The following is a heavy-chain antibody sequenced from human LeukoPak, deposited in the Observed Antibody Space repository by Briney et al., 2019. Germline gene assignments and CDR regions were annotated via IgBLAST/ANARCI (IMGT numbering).Heavy chain of an antibody. J-gene: IGHJ3*02. Sequence: PGGSLRLSCAASGFTFSDHYMDWVRQAPGKGLEWVGRSRNKANSYTTEYAASVKGRFTISRDDSKNSLYLQMNSLKTEDTAVYYCARDLDYGGNADAFDIWGPGTRVTVSS. CDR2: SRNKANSYTT. V-gene: IGHV3-72*01. D-gene: IGHD4-23*01. CDR1: GFTFSDHY. CDR3: ARDLDYGGNADAFDI.